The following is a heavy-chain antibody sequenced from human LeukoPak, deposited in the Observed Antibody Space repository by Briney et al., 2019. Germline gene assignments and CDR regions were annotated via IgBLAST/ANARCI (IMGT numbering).Heavy chain of an antibody. Sequence: PGGSLRLSCAASGFSFSEYWMHWVRHAPGKGLVWVSLINTDGGRTAYADSVKGRFTISRDNAKNTLYLQMNSLRAEDTAVYYCAKEGGPWPAFDSWGRGTLVTVSS. V-gene: IGHV3-74*01. CDR1: GFSFSEYW. J-gene: IGHJ4*02. CDR2: INTDGGRT. CDR3: AKEGGPWPAFDS.